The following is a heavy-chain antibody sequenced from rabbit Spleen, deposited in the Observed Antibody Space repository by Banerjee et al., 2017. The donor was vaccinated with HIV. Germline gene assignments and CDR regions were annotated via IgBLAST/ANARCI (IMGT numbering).Heavy chain of an antibody. D-gene: IGHD1-1*01. Sequence: QSLEESGGDLVKPGASLTLTCIASGVSFSGSSYMCWVRQAPGKGLEWIACIDSSSSGFTYFASWAKGRFTISKALSTTVTLQMTSLTAADTATYFCARDTSSSFSSYGMDLWGPGTLVTVS. CDR1: GVSFSGSSY. V-gene: IGHV1S40*01. CDR3: ARDTSSSFSSYGMDL. CDR2: IDSSSSGFT. J-gene: IGHJ6*01.